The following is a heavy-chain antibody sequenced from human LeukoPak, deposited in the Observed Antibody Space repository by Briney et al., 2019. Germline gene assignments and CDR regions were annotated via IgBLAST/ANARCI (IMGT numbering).Heavy chain of an antibody. CDR2: MNPNSGNT. J-gene: IGHJ5*02. CDR1: GYTFTSYD. D-gene: IGHD7-27*01. V-gene: IGHV1-8*01. CDR3: ARGIVENWGYNWFDP. Sequence: ASVKVSCKASGYTFTSYDIYWVRQATGQGLEWMGWMNPNSGNTGYAQKFQGRVTMTRNTSISTAYMELSSLRSEDTAVYYCARGIVENWGYNWFDPWGQGTLVTVSS.